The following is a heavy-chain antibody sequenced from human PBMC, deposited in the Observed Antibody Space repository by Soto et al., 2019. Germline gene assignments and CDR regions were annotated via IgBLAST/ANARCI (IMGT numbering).Heavy chain of an antibody. CDR1: GLTFSDYY. V-gene: IGHV3-11*06. D-gene: IGHD3-22*01. J-gene: IGHJ4*02. CDR2: ISSSSSYT. CDR3: ASYSYYDMSRYYFDY. Sequence: PGGSLRLSCSASGLTFSDYYMSWIRQAPGKGLEWVSYISSSSSYTNYADSVKGRFTISRDNAKNSLYLQMNSLRAEDTAVYYCASYSYYDMSRYYFDYWGQGTLVTVSS.